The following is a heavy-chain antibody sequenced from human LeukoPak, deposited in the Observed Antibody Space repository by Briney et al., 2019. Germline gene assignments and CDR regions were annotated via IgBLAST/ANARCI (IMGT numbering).Heavy chain of an antibody. J-gene: IGHJ5*02. CDR1: GGSISSSSYY. D-gene: IGHD5-18*01. V-gene: IGHV4-39*01. CDR3: ARHPPYGYFSGGDWFDP. Sequence: PSETLSLTCTVSGGSISSSSYYWGWIRQPPGKGLEWIGSIYYSGSTYYNPSLKSRVTISVDTSKNQFSLKLSSVTAADTAVYYRARHPPYGYFSGGDWFDPWGQGTLVTVSS. CDR2: IYYSGST.